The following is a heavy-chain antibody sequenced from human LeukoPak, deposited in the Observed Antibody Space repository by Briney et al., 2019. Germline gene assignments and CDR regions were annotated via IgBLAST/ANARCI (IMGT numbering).Heavy chain of an antibody. CDR2: INPNSGGT. J-gene: IGHJ6*01. CDR1: GYTFTGYY. D-gene: IGHD3-3*01. CDR3: ARGPPTIFGVVIMDYYYGMDV. V-gene: IGHV1-2*02. Sequence: ASVKLSCKASGYTFTGYYMHWVRQAPGQGLEWMGWINPNSGGTNYAQKFQGRVTITRDTSISTPYMELSRLRSDDTAVYYCARGPPTIFGVVIMDYYYGMDVWGQGTTVTVS.